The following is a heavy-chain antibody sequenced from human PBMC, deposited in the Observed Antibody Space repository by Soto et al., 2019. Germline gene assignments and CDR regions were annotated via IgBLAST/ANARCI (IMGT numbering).Heavy chain of an antibody. CDR2: SRDKGQGYNT. J-gene: IGHJ4*02. Sequence: PGGSLRLSCEGSGFTLSDHYIDWVRQAPGKGLEWLGRSRDKGQGYNTAYAASVKGRFTTSRDESKNSLYLQMNSLRAEDTAIYYCAQNGQWLATPPVAWGQGSLVTVSS. D-gene: IGHD6-19*01. V-gene: IGHV3-72*01. CDR1: GFTLSDHY. CDR3: AQNGQWLATPPVA.